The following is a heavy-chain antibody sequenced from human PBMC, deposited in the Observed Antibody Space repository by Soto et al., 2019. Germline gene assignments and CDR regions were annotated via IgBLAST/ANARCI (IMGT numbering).Heavy chain of an antibody. CDR2: INPSGGST. CDR1: GYTLTSYY. Sequence: ASVKVSCKASGYTLTSYYMPWVRQAPGQGLEWMGIINPSGGSTSYAQKFQGRVTMTRDTSTSTVYMELSSLRSEDTAVYYCASSIGYCSSISCYAPPNAIDIPGQGTMLTVS. J-gene: IGHJ3*02. V-gene: IGHV1-46*03. D-gene: IGHD2-2*01. CDR3: ASSIGYCSSISCYAPPNAIDI.